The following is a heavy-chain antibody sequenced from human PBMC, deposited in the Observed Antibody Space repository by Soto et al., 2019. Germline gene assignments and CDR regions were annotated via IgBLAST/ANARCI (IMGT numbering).Heavy chain of an antibody. CDR3: ARGRVSTATQLPHLNYFDY. J-gene: IGHJ4*02. Sequence: ASVKVSCKASGYTFTSYGISWVRQAPGQGLEWMGWISAYNGNTNYAQKLQGRVTMTTDTSTSTAYMELRSLRSDDTAVYYCARGRVSTATQLPHLNYFDYWGQGTLVTVSS. CDR1: GYTFTSYG. D-gene: IGHD6-6*01. CDR2: ISAYNGNT. V-gene: IGHV1-18*01.